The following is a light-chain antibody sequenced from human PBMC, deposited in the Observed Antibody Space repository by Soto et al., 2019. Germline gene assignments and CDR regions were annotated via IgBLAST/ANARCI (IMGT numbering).Light chain of an antibody. V-gene: IGKV1-12*01. Sequence: DIQMTQSPSSVSASVGDRVTITCRASQGISSWLAWYQQKPGKAPKLLIHAASTLQSGVTSRYSGSGTGTGVTLTISSHQPEDFATYYCQQANSFPLTFGGGTKVEIK. CDR1: QGISSW. CDR3: QQANSFPLT. CDR2: AAS. J-gene: IGKJ4*01.